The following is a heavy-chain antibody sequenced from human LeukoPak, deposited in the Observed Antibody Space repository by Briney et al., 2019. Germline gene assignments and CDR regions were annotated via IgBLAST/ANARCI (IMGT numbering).Heavy chain of an antibody. CDR3: ARDSSGYYFDY. V-gene: IGHV4-39*07. CDR2: IYYSGST. D-gene: IGHD3-22*01. Sequence: SETPSHTTTYPEGSPSHSRYYRGWIRHPPRKGLEWIGSIYYSGSTYYNPSLKSRVTISVDTSKNQFSLKLSSVTAADTAVYYCARDSSGYYFDYWGQGTLVTVSS. J-gene: IGHJ4*02. CDR1: EGSPSHSRYY.